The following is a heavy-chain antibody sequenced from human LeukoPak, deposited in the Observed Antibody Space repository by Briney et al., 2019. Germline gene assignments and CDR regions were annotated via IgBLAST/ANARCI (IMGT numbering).Heavy chain of an antibody. CDR3: ARAMVRGVRGAFDI. V-gene: IGHV3-33*01. Sequence: GESLKISCAASGFTFSSYGMHWVRQAPGKGLEWVAVIWYDGSNKYYADSVKGRFTISRDNSKNTLYLQMNSLRAEDTAVYYCARAMVRGVRGAFDIWGQGTMVTVSS. CDR1: GFTFSSYG. CDR2: IWYDGSNK. D-gene: IGHD3-10*01. J-gene: IGHJ3*02.